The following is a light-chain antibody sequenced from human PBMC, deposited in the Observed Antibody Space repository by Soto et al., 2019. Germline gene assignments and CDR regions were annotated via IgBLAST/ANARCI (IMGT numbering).Light chain of an antibody. CDR2: GNS. Sequence: QSVLTQPPSVSGAPGQRVTISCTGSSSNIGAGYDVHWYQQLPGTAPKLLIYGNSNRPSGVSDRFSGSKSGTSASLAITGLQAEDEADYYCRSYASSRSGHVVFGGGTKLTVL. J-gene: IGLJ2*01. V-gene: IGLV1-40*01. CDR1: SSNIGAGYD. CDR3: RSYASSRSGHVV.